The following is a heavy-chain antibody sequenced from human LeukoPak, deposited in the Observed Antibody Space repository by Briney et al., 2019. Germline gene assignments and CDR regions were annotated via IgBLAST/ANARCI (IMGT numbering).Heavy chain of an antibody. J-gene: IGHJ4*02. Sequence: GGSLRLSCAASGFTFSSYAMHWVRQAPGKGLEWVAVISYDGNNKYYADSVKGRFTISRDNSKNTLYLQMNSLRAEDTAVYYCAKGTVVVAATGYYFDYWGQGTLVTVSS. D-gene: IGHD2-15*01. V-gene: IGHV3-30*04. CDR3: AKGTVVVAATGYYFDY. CDR1: GFTFSSYA. CDR2: ISYDGNNK.